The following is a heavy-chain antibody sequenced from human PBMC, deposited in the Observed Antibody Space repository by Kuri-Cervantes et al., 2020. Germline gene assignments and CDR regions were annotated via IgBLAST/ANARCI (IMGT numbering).Heavy chain of an antibody. D-gene: IGHD5-18*01. CDR1: GFTFSSYA. CDR3: ARDRGYSYGGVSYYYYGMDV. Sequence: GESLKISCAASGFTFSSYAMHWVRQAPGKGLEWVAVIPYDGSNKYYADSVKGRFTISRDNSKNTLYLQMNSLRAEDTAVYYCARDRGYSYGGVSYYYYGMDVRGQGTTVTVSS. CDR2: IPYDGSNK. V-gene: IGHV3-30-3*01. J-gene: IGHJ6*02.